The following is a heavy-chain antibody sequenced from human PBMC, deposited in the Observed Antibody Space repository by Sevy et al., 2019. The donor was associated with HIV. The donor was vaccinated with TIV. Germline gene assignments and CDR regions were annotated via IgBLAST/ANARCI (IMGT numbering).Heavy chain of an antibody. Sequence: SETLSLTCTVSGASVSRGHFYWTWIRHHPGEGLEWIGYIYFSGDTYYNPSLRSRATISKDTSKNQFSLRLTSVTSAATAVYYCARARHSDILLGYWVASWGREHWSPSPQ. CDR1: GASVSRGHFY. V-gene: IGHV4-31*03. CDR3: ARARHSDILLGYWVAS. J-gene: IGHJ4*02. CDR2: IYFSGDT. D-gene: IGHD3-9*01.